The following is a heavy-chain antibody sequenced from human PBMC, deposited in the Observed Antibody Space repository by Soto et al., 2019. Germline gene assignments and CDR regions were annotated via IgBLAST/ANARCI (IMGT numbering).Heavy chain of an antibody. CDR1: GFSFSMDA. V-gene: IGHV3-23*01. J-gene: IGHJ4*02. CDR2: ISGSGGRI. D-gene: IGHD3-9*01. CDR3: AKGGDTGYYF. Sequence: PGGSLRLSCAASGFSFSMDAMSWVRQAPGKGLEWVSGISGSGGRIYYTDSVKGRFTISRDNSKNTLYLQMNSLRAEDTAVYYCAKGGDTGYYFWGQGTLVTVSS.